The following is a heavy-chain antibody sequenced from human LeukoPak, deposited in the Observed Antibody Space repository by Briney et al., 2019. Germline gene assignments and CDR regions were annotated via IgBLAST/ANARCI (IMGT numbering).Heavy chain of an antibody. D-gene: IGHD6-19*01. J-gene: IGHJ4*02. Sequence: GGSLRLSCAASGFTFSGSAMHWVRQASGKGLEWVGRIRSKANSYATAYAASVKGRFTISRDDSKNTAYLQMNSLKTEDTAVYYCTRDAGAVAGRTGPFDYWGQGTLVTVSS. CDR3: TRDAGAVAGRTGPFDY. CDR2: IRSKANSYAT. V-gene: IGHV3-73*01. CDR1: GFTFSGSA.